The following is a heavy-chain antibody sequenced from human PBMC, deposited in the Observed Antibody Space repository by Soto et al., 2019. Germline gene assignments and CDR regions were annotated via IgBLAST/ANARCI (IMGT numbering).Heavy chain of an antibody. Sequence: QVQLQESGPGLVKPSETLSLTCTVSGGSISSYYWCWIRQPPGKGLEWIGYIYYSGSTNYNPSLKSRVTISVDTSKNQFSLKLSSVTAADTAVYYCAREDYYYYGMDVWGQGTTVTVSS. CDR2: IYYSGST. V-gene: IGHV4-59*01. J-gene: IGHJ6*02. CDR1: GGSISSYY. CDR3: AREDYYYYGMDV.